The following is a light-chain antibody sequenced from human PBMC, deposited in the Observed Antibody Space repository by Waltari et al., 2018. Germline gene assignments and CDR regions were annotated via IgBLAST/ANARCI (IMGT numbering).Light chain of an antibody. CDR1: QSVGRY. Sequence: EIVLTQSPGTLSLSPGERATLSCRASQSVGRYLAWYQQKPDQAPRLLIYDASTRATGIPDRFSGSGSGTDFSLTISRLESEDFAVYYCQKYVNLPATFGQGTKVEIK. J-gene: IGKJ1*01. V-gene: IGKV3-20*01. CDR3: QKYVNLPAT. CDR2: DAS.